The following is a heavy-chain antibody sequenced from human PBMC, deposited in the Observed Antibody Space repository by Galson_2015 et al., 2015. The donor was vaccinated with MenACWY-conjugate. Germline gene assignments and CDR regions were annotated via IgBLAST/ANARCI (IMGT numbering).Heavy chain of an antibody. CDR2: INPNYGST. V-gene: IGHV1-46*01. CDR1: GYTFTKNY. CDR3: AKDEASSWYDY. J-gene: IGHJ4*02. Sequence: SVKVSCKASGYTFTKNYIHWVRQAPGQGLEWMGMINPNYGSTSYAQKFQDRVTFSRDMSTTTAYMELTSLTSDDTAVYYCAKDEASSWYDYWGQGTLVTVSS. D-gene: IGHD6-13*01.